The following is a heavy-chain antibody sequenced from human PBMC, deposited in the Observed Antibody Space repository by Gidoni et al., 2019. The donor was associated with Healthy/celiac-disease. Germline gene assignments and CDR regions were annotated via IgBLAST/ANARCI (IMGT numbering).Heavy chain of an antibody. D-gene: IGHD3-16*01. CDR2: ISSSSSYI. Sequence: EVQLVESGGGLVKPGGSLRLSCAASGFTFSSYSMNWVRQAPGKGLEWVSSISSSSSYIYYADSVKGRFTISRDNAKNSLYLQMNSLRAEDTAVYYCARDGAIGGVFNFHFDYWGQGTLVTVSS. V-gene: IGHV3-21*01. CDR3: ARDGAIGGVFNFHFDY. J-gene: IGHJ4*02. CDR1: GFTFSSYS.